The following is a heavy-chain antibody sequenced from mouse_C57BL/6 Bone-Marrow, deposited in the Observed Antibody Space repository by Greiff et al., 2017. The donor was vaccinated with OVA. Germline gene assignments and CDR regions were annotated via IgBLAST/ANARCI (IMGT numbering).Heavy chain of an antibody. Sequence: EVKVEESGGGLVQPGESLKLSCESNEYEFPSHDMSWVRKTPEKRLELVAAINSDGGSTYYPDTMERRFIISRDNTKKTLYLQMSSLRSEDTALYYCARHEDYYGSAWFAYWGQGTLVTVSA. V-gene: IGHV5-2*03. D-gene: IGHD1-1*01. J-gene: IGHJ3*01. CDR1: EYEFPSHD. CDR3: ARHEDYYGSAWFAY. CDR2: INSDGGST.